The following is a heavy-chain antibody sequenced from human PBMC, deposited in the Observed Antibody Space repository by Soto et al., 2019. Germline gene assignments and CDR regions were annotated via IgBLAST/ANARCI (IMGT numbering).Heavy chain of an antibody. CDR2: IYYGGGT. D-gene: IGHD3-22*01. CDR1: YGSISSYY. V-gene: IGHV4-59*01. J-gene: IGHJ4*02. CDR3: ASQYYYDSSGSQTFDY. Sequence: PSETLSLTCTVSYGSISSYYWNWILQHPVKGLEWIGDIYYGGGTNYNPSLKSRVTLSVDTSKNQFSLKLSSVTAADTAVYYCASQYYYDSSGSQTFDYWGQGTQVTVSS.